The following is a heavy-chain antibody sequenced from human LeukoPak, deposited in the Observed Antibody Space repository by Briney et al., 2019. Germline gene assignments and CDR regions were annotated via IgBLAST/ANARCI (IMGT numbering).Heavy chain of an antibody. CDR2: IFPGDSDT. CDR1: GYSFTTSW. J-gene: IGHJ5*02. CDR3: VRRINNWFDP. V-gene: IGHV5-51*01. Sequence: GESLKISCKGSGYSFTTSWIAWVRQMPGKGLELMGIIFPGDSDTRYSPSFQVQVTISADKSISTAYLQWSSLKASDTAFYYCVRRINNWFDPWGQGTLVTVSS.